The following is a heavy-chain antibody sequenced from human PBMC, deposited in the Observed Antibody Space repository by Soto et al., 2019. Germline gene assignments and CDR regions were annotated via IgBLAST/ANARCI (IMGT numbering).Heavy chain of an antibody. CDR3: ARALNPPGIAAAGNWFDP. V-gene: IGHV4-59*01. CDR2: IYYSGST. D-gene: IGHD6-13*01. CDR1: GGSISSYY. Sequence: SETLSLTCTVSGGSISSYYWSWIRQPPGKGLEWIGYIYYSGSTNYNPSLKSRVTISVDTSKNQFSLKLSSVTAADTAVYYCARALNPPGIAAAGNWFDPWGQGTLVTV. J-gene: IGHJ5*02.